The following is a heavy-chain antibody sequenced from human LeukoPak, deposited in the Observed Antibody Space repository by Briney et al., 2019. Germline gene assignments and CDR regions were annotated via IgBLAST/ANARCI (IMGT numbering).Heavy chain of an antibody. CDR2: IYHSGST. CDR3: ATFVDYYYYMDV. V-gene: IGHV4-38-2*02. J-gene: IGHJ6*03. Sequence: SETLSLTCTVSGYSISSGYYWGWIRQPPGKGLEWIGSIYHSGSTYYNPSLKSRVTISVDTSKNQFSLKLSSVTAADTAVYYCATFVDYYYYMDVWGKGTTVTISS. D-gene: IGHD3-3*02. CDR1: GYSISSGYY.